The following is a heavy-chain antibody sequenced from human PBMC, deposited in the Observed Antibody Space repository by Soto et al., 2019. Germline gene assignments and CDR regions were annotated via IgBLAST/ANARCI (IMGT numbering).Heavy chain of an antibody. Sequence: QVQLQESGPGLVKPSQTLSLTCTVSGNSITSGDFSWNWIRQHPGRGLEWIGYLYYSGSTYYNPSLKSRVAVARDTPKNHLSMRVRSVTGADTAVYYCARRWRDILRYYGMDVWGQGTTVTVS. CDR1: GNSITSGDFS. CDR2: LYYSGST. J-gene: IGHJ6*02. V-gene: IGHV4-31*03. CDR3: ARRWRDILRYYGMDV. D-gene: IGHD3-9*01.